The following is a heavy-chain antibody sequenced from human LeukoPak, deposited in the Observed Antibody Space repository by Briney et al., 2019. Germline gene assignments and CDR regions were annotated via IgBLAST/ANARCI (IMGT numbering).Heavy chain of an antibody. D-gene: IGHD3-3*01. CDR3: ARDQFGVIIVTSQYYFDY. CDR1: GFTFDDYG. Sequence: GGSLRLSCAASGFTFDDYGMSWVRQAPGKGREWVSGINWHGGSTGYADSVKGRFTISRDNAKNSLYLQMNSLRAEDTALYYFARDQFGVIIVTSQYYFDYWGQGTLVTVSS. J-gene: IGHJ4*02. CDR2: INWHGGST. V-gene: IGHV3-20*04.